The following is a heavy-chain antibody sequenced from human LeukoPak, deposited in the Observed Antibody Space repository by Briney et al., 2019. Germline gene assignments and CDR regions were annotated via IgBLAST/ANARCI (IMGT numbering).Heavy chain of an antibody. V-gene: IGHV4-59*08. Sequence: SETLSLTCSVSGGSISSYYWTWIRQPPGKGLEWIGYIYYSGSTNYNPSLKSRVTISVDTSKKQFSLKLSSVTAADTAVYYCARHGVFGGSSGWFDPWGQGTLVTVSS. CDR2: IYYSGST. D-gene: IGHD2-15*01. J-gene: IGHJ5*02. CDR3: ARHGVFGGSSGWFDP. CDR1: GGSISSYY.